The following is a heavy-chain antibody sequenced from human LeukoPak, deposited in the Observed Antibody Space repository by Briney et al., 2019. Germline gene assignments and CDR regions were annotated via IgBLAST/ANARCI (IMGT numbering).Heavy chain of an antibody. D-gene: IGHD3-22*01. CDR2: IYYSGST. V-gene: IGHV4-59*01. J-gene: IGHJ4*02. CDR1: GGSISSYY. Sequence: SETLSLTCTVSGGSISSYYWSWIRQPPGKGLEWMGYIYYSGSTNYNPSLKSRVTISVDTSKNQFSLKLSSVTAADTAVYYCARDIKYYDSSGYYDYWGKGTLVTVSS. CDR3: ARDIKYYDSSGYYDY.